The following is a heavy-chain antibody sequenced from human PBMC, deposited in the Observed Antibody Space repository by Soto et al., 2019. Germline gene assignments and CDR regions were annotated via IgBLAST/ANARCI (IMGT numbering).Heavy chain of an antibody. J-gene: IGHJ4*01. Sequence: GGSLRLSCAASGFTFSSYTMAWVRRAPGKGPEWVSSISGSGGSPSYADSVQGRFTISRDNPRNTLSLQMNSLRAEHTATYYCAKAGCSGYSCYGSDYWGHGSLVTVSS. D-gene: IGHD3-22*01. CDR1: GFTFSSYT. CDR2: ISGSGGSP. V-gene: IGHV3-23*01. CDR3: AKAGCSGYSCYGSDY.